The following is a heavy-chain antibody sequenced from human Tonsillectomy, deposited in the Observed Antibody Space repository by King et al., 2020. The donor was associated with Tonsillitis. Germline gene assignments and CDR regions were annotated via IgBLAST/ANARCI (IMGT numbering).Heavy chain of an antibody. CDR2: IWYDGSNK. V-gene: IGHV3-33*08. CDR1: GFTFRVYG. Sequence: VQLVESGGGVVQSGTSLRLSCAASGFTFRVYGMHWVRQAPGKGLEWVAVIWYDGSNKYYADSVKGRFTISRDNSKNTLYLQMNSLRAEDTAVYYCARGPDTAMPTPDYWGQGTLVTVSS. CDR3: ARGPDTAMPTPDY. J-gene: IGHJ4*02. D-gene: IGHD5-18*01.